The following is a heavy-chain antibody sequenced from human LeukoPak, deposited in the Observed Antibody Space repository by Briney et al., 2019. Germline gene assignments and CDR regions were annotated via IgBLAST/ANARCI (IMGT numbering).Heavy chain of an antibody. Sequence: GGSLRLSCAASGFTFSSYAMHWVRQAPGKGLEYVSAISSNGGSTYYANSVKGRFIISRDNSKNTLYLQMGSLRAEDMAVYYCARDSLYGGNSLDYWGQGTLVTVSS. CDR3: ARDSLYGGNSLDY. V-gene: IGHV3-64*01. J-gene: IGHJ4*02. D-gene: IGHD4-23*01. CDR1: GFTFSSYA. CDR2: ISSNGGST.